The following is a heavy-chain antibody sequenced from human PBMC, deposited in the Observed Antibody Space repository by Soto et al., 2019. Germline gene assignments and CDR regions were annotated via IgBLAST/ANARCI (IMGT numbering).Heavy chain of an antibody. J-gene: IGHJ4*02. CDR1: GFTFSNAW. CDR2: IKSKTDGGTT. V-gene: IGHV3-15*01. D-gene: IGHD3-3*01. Sequence: EVQLVESGGGLVKPGGSLRLSCAASGFTFSNAWMSWVRQAPGKGLEWVGRIKSKTDGGTTDYAAPVKGRFTISRDDSKHTLYLQLNSLKTEDTAVYYCTTDQFTIFGVVIRSDYWGQGTLVTVSS. CDR3: TTDQFTIFGVVIRSDY.